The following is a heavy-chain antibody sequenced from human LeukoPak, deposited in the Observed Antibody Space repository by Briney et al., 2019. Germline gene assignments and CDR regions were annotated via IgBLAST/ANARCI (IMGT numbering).Heavy chain of an antibody. V-gene: IGHV1-2*02. Sequence: ASVKVSCKASGYTFTGYYMHWVRQAPGQGLEWMGWINPNSGGTNYAQKFQGRLTMTRDTSISTAYMELSRLRSDDTAVYYCARGRQLVRGDAFDIWGQGTMVTVSS. CDR2: INPNSGGT. CDR1: GYTFTGYY. J-gene: IGHJ3*02. D-gene: IGHD6-6*01. CDR3: ARGRQLVRGDAFDI.